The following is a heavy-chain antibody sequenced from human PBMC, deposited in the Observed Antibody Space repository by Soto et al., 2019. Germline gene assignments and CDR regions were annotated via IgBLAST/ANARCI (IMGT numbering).Heavy chain of an antibody. V-gene: IGHV4-34*01. CDR1: GGSFSGYY. D-gene: IGHD2-8*02. CDR2: INHSGST. CDR3: ARDKITGLFDY. J-gene: IGHJ4*02. Sequence: SETLSLTCAVYGGSFSGYYWSWIRQPPGKGLEWIGEINHSGSTNYNPSLKSRVTISVDTSKNQFSLKLSSVTAADTAVYYCARDKITGLFDYWCQGTLVT.